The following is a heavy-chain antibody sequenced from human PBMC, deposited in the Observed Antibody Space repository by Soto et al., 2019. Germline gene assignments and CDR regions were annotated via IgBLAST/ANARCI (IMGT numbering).Heavy chain of an antibody. CDR2: ISSSGNTI. V-gene: IGHV3-48*03. CDR1: GFTFSAYE. Sequence: GGSLRLSCAASGFTFSAYEMNWVRQAPGKGLEWVSYISSSGNTIYYADSVKGRFTISRDNAKNSLFLQMNSLRVEDTAFYYCARSPFLECNWAQGTLLTVSS. J-gene: IGHJ4*02. CDR3: ARSPFLECN. D-gene: IGHD3-3*02.